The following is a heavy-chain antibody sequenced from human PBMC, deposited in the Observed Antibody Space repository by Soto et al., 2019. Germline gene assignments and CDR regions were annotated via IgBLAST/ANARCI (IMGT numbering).Heavy chain of an antibody. CDR2: IYYSGST. D-gene: IGHD3-22*01. CDR1: GCSISSYY. V-gene: IGHV4-59*01. J-gene: IGHJ3*02. CDR3: ARGRPDYYDTHGGAFDI. Sequence: SETLSLTCTVSGCSISSYYWSWIRQPPGKGLEWIGYIYYSGSTNYNPSLKSRVTISVDTSKNQFSLKLSSVTAADTAVYYCARGRPDYYDTHGGAFDIWGQGTMVTVS.